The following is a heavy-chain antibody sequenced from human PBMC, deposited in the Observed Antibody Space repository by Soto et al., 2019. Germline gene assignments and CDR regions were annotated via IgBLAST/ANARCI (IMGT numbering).Heavy chain of an antibody. CDR2: INPSGGST. D-gene: IGHD3-22*01. CDR3: ARARGENYYDSSGYYRYYFDY. V-gene: IGHV1-46*01. J-gene: IGHJ4*02. CDR1: GYTFTSYY. Sequence: ASLKVCCEASGYTFTSYYMHWVREAPGQGLEWMGIINPSGGSTSYAQKFQGRVTMTRDTSTSTVYMELSSLRSEDTAVYYCARARGENYYDSSGYYRYYFDYWGQGTLVTVSS.